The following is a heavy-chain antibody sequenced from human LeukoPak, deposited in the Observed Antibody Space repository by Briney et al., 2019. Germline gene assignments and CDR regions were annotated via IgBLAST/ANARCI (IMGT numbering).Heavy chain of an antibody. J-gene: IGHJ6*04. CDR3: ARVEAAAGYYYYGMDV. CDR2: IWYDGSNK. V-gene: IGHV3-33*01. D-gene: IGHD6-13*01. CDR1: GFTFSSYG. Sequence: GGSLRLSCAASGFTFSSYGMHWVRQAPGKGLEWVAGIWYDGSNKYYADSVKGRFTISRDNSKNTLYLQMNSLRAEDTAVYYCARVEAAAGYYYYGMDVWGKGTTVTVSS.